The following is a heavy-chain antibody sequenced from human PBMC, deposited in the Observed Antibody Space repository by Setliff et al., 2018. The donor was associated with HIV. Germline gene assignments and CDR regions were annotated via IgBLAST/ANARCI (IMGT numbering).Heavy chain of an antibody. CDR2: IKRKSDGGTA. Sequence: PGGSLRLSCAASGLNFDNAWMSWVRQAPGKGLEWVGRIKRKSDGGTADYAAPVKDRFTTSRDESKTTLYLQMNSLKTEDTAVYYCTTEDPWLRFGHWGQGTLVTVSS. CDR3: TTEDPWLRFGH. CDR1: GLNFDNAW. D-gene: IGHD5-12*01. V-gene: IGHV3-15*01. J-gene: IGHJ5*02.